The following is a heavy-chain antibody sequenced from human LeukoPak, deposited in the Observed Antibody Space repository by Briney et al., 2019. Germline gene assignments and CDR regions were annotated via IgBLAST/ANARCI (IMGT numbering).Heavy chain of an antibody. CDR1: GFTFSRYA. J-gene: IGHJ4*02. D-gene: IGHD6-13*01. V-gene: IGHV3-23*01. CDR2: ISGSGGST. CDR3: AKAYSSSWEPFDY. Sequence: GGSLRLSCAASGFTFSRYAMSWVRQAPGKGLEWVSGISGSGGSTYYADSVKGRFTISRDNSKNTLYLQMNSLRAEDTAVYYCAKAYSSSWEPFDYWGQGTLVTVPS.